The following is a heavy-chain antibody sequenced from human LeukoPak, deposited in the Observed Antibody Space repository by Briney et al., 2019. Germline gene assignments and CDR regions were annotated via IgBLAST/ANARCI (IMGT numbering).Heavy chain of an antibody. CDR1: GFSFSDYN. CDR3: ARESFGHSVVASAVLRSPWFDP. D-gene: IGHD2-21*02. V-gene: IGHV3-21*01. CDR2: ISGRGNYI. Sequence: GGSLRLSCAGSGFSFSDYNMNWVRQAPGQGLEWVSSISGRGNYIYYADSVKGRFTISRDNAKRSVYLQMKRLRDEDTAVYYCARESFGHSVVASAVLRSPWFDPWGQGSLVIVSS. J-gene: IGHJ5*02.